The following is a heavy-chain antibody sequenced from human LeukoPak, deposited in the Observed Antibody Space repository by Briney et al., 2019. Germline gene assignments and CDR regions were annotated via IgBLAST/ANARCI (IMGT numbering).Heavy chain of an antibody. CDR1: GGSISSSSYY. V-gene: IGHV4-39*07. Sequence: SETLSLTCTVSGGSISSSSYYWGWIRQPPGKGLEWIGSIYYSGSTYYNPSLKSRVTISVDTSKNQFSLKLSSVTAADTAVYYCARDRERYSGSYFDYWGQGTLVTVSS. D-gene: IGHD1-26*01. CDR3: ARDRERYSGSYFDY. CDR2: IYYSGST. J-gene: IGHJ4*02.